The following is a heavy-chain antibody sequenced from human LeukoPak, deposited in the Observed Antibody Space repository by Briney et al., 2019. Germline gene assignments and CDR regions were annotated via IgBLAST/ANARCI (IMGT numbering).Heavy chain of an antibody. J-gene: IGHJ4*02. CDR2: ISGSGGST. CDR1: GFMFSNYA. V-gene: IGHV3-23*01. Sequence: GGSLRLSCAASGFMFSNYAMSWVRQTPGKGLEWVSAISGSGGSTYYADSVKGRFTISRDNSKNTLYLQMNSLRAEDTAVYYCASVTSVGRISSWYFDSWGQGTLVTVSS. D-gene: IGHD6-13*01. CDR3: ASVTSVGRISSWYFDS.